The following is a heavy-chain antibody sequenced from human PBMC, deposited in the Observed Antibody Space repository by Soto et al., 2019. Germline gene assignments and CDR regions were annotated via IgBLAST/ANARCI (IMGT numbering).Heavy chain of an antibody. V-gene: IGHV1-2*02. D-gene: IGHD4-17*01. CDR3: ARLQIMTTVPPHGMDV. Sequence: ASVKVSCKASGYTFTGYYMHWVRQAPGQGLEWMGWINASSGSTNYSQKFQGRVTMTRDTSASTAYMELSSLRSEDTAVYYCARLQIMTTVPPHGMDVWGQGTTVTVSS. CDR2: INASSGST. CDR1: GYTFTGYY. J-gene: IGHJ6*02.